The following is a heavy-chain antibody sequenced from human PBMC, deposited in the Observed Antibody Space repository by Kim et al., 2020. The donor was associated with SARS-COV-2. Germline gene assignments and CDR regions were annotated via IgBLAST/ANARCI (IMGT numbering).Heavy chain of an antibody. CDR1: SYTFPTYG. V-gene: IGHV1-18*01. J-gene: IGHJ4*02. D-gene: IGHD2-2*01. CDR2: INTDNGNT. Sequence: ASVKVSCKASSYTFPTYGISWVRQAPGQGLEWMGWINTDNGNTNYGQKLQGRVTVTTDTSTSTTYMELRSLRSDDTAVYYCARDPRGHCSGTSCPYFDYWGQGTLVTVSS. CDR3: ARDPRGHCSGTSCPYFDY.